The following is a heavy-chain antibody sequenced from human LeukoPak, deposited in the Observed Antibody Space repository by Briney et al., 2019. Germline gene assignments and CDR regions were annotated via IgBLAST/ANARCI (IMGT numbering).Heavy chain of an antibody. Sequence: GGSLRLSCAASGXTFSNAWMSWVRQAPGKGLEWVGRIKSKTDGGTTDYAAPVKGRFTISRDDSKNTLYLQMNSLKTEDTAVYYCTTAVGGYSGYQTYYYYYGMDVWGQGTTVTVSS. CDR2: IKSKTDGGTT. CDR1: GXTFSNAW. D-gene: IGHD5-12*01. J-gene: IGHJ6*02. CDR3: TTAVGGYSGYQTYYYYYGMDV. V-gene: IGHV3-15*01.